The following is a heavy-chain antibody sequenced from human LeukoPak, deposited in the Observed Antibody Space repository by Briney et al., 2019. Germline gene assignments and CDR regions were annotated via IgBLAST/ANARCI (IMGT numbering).Heavy chain of an antibody. CDR1: GGSISSGDYY. CDR3: ARASDDSSGYYYAHDY. D-gene: IGHD3-22*01. V-gene: IGHV4-30-4*01. Sequence: SETLSLTCTVSGGSISSGDYYWSWIRQPPGKGLEWIGYIYYSGSTYYNPSLKSRVTISVDTSKNQFSLELSSVTAADTAVYYCARASDDSSGYYYAHDYWGQGTLVTVSS. J-gene: IGHJ4*02. CDR2: IYYSGST.